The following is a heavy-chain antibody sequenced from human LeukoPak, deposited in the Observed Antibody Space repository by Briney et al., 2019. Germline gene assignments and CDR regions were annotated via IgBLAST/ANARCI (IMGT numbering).Heavy chain of an antibody. CDR2: IYYSGST. V-gene: IGHV4-61*01. CDR3: ARVAATGTMREFDY. J-gene: IGHJ4*02. CDR1: GGSVSSGRYF. Sequence: PSETLSLTCTVSGGSVSSGRYFWSWIRQPPGKGLEWIGFIYYSGSTNYNPSLESRVTISLATSKNQFSLKLSSVTAADTAVYYCARVAATGTMREFDYWGQGTLVTVSS. D-gene: IGHD6-13*01.